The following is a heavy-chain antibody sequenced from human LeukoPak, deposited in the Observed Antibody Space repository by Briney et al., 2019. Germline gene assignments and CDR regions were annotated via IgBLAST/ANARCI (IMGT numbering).Heavy chain of an antibody. D-gene: IGHD3-3*01. V-gene: IGHV4-59*01. J-gene: IGHJ3*02. CDR3: ARGEWSRLKDGFNI. CDR2: IYYSGSS. CDR1: GGSISSYY. Sequence: PSETLSLTCSVSGGSISSYYWSWIRQTPRKGLEWIGYIYYSGSSDYNPSLKSRATISVDTSKNQFSLKLSSLTAADTAVYYCARGEWSRLKDGFNIWGPGTMVTVSS.